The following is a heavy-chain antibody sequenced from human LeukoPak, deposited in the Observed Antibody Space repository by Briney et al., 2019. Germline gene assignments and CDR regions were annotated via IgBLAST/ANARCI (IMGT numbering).Heavy chain of an antibody. Sequence: GESLKISCQGSGYMFTSSWIGWVRQMPGKGLEWMGIIYIADSDTRYSPSFQGQVTISADKATSTAYLQWSSLKASDTAIYYCAKQKYCSGPTCFQDYDASEIWGQGTMVSVSS. J-gene: IGHJ3*02. CDR2: IYIADSDT. CDR1: GYMFTSSW. CDR3: AKQKYCSGPTCFQDYDASEI. D-gene: IGHD2-15*01. V-gene: IGHV5-51*01.